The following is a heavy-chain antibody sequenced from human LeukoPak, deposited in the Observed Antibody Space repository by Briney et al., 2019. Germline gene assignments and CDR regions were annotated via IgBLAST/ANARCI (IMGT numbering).Heavy chain of an antibody. J-gene: IGHJ4*02. V-gene: IGHV3-11*01. CDR2: ISSSGSTI. CDR1: GFTFSDYY. D-gene: IGHD3-22*01. CDR3: ARSSTMIVVGQFDY. Sequence: GGSLRLSSAASGFTFSDYYMSWIRQAPGKGLEWVSYISSSGSTIYYADSVKGRFTISRDNAKNSLYLQMNSLRAEDTAVYYCARSSTMIVVGQFDYWGQGTLVTVSS.